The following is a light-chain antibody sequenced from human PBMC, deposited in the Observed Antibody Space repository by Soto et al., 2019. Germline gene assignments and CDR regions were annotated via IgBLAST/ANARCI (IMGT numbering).Light chain of an antibody. CDR3: SSYTSSSTYV. CDR1: SSDVGGYPY. V-gene: IGLV2-8*01. Sequence: QSVLTQPPSASGSPGQSVTISCTGTSSDVGGYPYVSWYQQHPGEAPKLIIYEVSKRPSGVPDRFSASKSGNTASLTVSGLQAEDEADYYCSSYTSSSTYVFGTGTKV. J-gene: IGLJ1*01. CDR2: EVS.